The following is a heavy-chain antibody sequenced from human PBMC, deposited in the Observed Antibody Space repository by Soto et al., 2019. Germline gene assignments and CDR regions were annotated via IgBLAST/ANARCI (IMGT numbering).Heavy chain of an antibody. V-gene: IGHV3-23*01. CDR1: GFTFSSYA. Sequence: EVQLLESGGGLVQPGGSLRLSCAASGFTFSSYAMSWVRQAPGKGLEWVSAISGSGGSTYYADSVKGRFTISRDNSKNTLDLQRNSLRAEDTAVYYCGKDGRYCSGGSCVFYPRNFDYWGQGTLVTVSS. CDR3: GKDGRYCSGGSCVFYPRNFDY. CDR2: ISGSGGST. D-gene: IGHD2-15*01. J-gene: IGHJ4*02.